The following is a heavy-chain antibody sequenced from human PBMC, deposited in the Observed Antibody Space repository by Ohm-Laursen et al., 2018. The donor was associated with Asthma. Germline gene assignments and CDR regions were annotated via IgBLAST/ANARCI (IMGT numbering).Heavy chain of an antibody. CDR3: AREGFWSGYGDY. D-gene: IGHD3-3*01. J-gene: IGHJ4*02. Sequence: SLRLSCTASGFTFSSYAMSWVRQAPGKGLEWVSVIYSGGSAYYADSVKGRFTISRDNSKNTLYLQMNSLRAEDTAVYYCAREGFWSGYGDYWGQGTLVTVSS. CDR2: IYSGGSA. V-gene: IGHV3-23*03. CDR1: GFTFSSYA.